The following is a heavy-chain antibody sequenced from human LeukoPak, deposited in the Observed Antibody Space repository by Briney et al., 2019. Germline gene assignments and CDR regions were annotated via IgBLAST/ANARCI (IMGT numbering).Heavy chain of an antibody. CDR1: GLTFSQYL. V-gene: IGHV3-11*01. Sequence: PGGSLRLSCAASGLTFSQYLMTGVRQPPGKGLDWVSDINIGGTNTHYAESVKGRFTISRDNAKKSLYLEMNSLRAEDTAVYDCATDGGRFDTWGQGVLVTVSS. CDR2: INIGGTNT. CDR3: ATDGGRFDT. D-gene: IGHD2-15*01. J-gene: IGHJ5*02.